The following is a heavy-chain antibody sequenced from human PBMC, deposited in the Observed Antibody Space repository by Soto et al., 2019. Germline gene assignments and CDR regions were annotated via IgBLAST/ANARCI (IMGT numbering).Heavy chain of an antibody. J-gene: IGHJ4*02. CDR1: GGSVSSGSYY. V-gene: IGHV4-61*01. D-gene: IGHD6-13*01. Sequence: TLSLTCTVSGGSVSSGSYYWSWIRQPPGKGLEWIGYIYYSGSTNYNPSLKSRVTISVDTSKNQFSLKLSSVTAADTAVYYCARVSMSIAAAMDYWGQGTLVTVSS. CDR3: ARVSMSIAAAMDY. CDR2: IYYSGST.